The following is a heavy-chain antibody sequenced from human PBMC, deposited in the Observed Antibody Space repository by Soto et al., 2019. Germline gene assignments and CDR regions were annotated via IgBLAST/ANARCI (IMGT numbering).Heavy chain of an antibody. V-gene: IGHV3-23*01. Sequence: GGSLRLSCAASGFTFSGYAMSWVRQAPGKGLEWVSVISGGGGSTYYADSVKGRFTISRDNSKNTLYLQMNSLRAEDTAVYYRAKKDVGRLGELSTSFDYWGQGALVTVSS. CDR1: GFTFSGYA. CDR2: ISGGGGST. J-gene: IGHJ4*02. CDR3: AKKDVGRLGELSTSFDY. D-gene: IGHD3-16*02.